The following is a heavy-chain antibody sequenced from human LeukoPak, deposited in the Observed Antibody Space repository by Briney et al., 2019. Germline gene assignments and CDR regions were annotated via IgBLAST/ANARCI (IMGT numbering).Heavy chain of an antibody. CDR3: ARDRAPLEYSTTVHFDY. V-gene: IGHV3-30*01. CDR2: ISYDGSNK. D-gene: IGHD6-6*01. Sequence: GGSLRLSCAASGFTFSSYAMHWVRQAPGKGLEWVAVISYDGSNKYYADSVKGRFTISRDNSKNTLYLQMNSLRAEDTAVYYCARDRAPLEYSTTVHFDYWGQGTLVTVSS. J-gene: IGHJ4*02. CDR1: GFTFSSYA.